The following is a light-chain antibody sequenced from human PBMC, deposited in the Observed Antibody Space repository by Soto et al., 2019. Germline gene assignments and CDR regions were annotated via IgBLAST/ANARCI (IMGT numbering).Light chain of an antibody. Sequence: DIVMTQSPAILSVSLGERATLSCLASQSMIDNLAWYQQRSGQAPRLLIYGASTRATGVPARFRGSGSGTECTLTLSSLQSDNFAIYDCEQYKSWPPLTFGRGTKVE. CDR1: QSMIDN. CDR3: EQYKSWPPLT. V-gene: IGKV3-15*01. J-gene: IGKJ4*01. CDR2: GAS.